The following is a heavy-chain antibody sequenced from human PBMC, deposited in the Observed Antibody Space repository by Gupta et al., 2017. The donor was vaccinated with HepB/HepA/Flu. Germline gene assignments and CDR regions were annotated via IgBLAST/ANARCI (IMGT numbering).Heavy chain of an antibody. CDR3: ARGLTVAAAAGPTFDY. Sequence: QVQLQQWGAGLLKPSETLSLTCAVYGVSFSGYYWSWIRKPPGKGRVWIGEINHSGSTNYNPSLKSRVTISVDTSKNQFSLKLSAVTAADTAVYYCARGLTVAAAAGPTFDYWGQGTLVTVSS. V-gene: IGHV4-34*01. D-gene: IGHD6-13*01. J-gene: IGHJ4*02. CDR2: INHSGST. CDR1: GVSFSGYY.